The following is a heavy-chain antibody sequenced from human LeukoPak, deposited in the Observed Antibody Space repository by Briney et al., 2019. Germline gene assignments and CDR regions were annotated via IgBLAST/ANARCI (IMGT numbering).Heavy chain of an antibody. D-gene: IGHD2-2*01. V-gene: IGHV3-11*04. CDR3: VRDGRGYCGSTTCRPFDY. Sequence: GSLRLSCAASESTFGDYYISWIGKAQGKGLNWVSSISVSGSTIYYADSVKGRFTISRDNAETSLFLEMNSLRAEDTAVYYCVRDGRGYCGSTTCRPFDYWGQGTMVIVSS. CDR1: ESTFGDYY. J-gene: IGHJ4*02. CDR2: ISVSGSTI.